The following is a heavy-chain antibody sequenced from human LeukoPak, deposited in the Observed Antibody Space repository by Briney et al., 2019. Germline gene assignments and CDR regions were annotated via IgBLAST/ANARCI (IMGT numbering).Heavy chain of an antibody. V-gene: IGHV3-30*02. CDR1: GFTFISYA. CDR3: AKDKGRGYYGSGSYYTGYMDV. CDR2: IRYDGSNK. D-gene: IGHD3-10*01. Sequence: PGGSLRLSCAASGFTFISYAIHWVRQAPGKGLEWVAFIRYDGSNKYYADSVKGRFTISRDNSKNTLYLQMNSLRAEDTAVYYCAKDKGRGYYGSGSYYTGYMDVWGKGTTVTISS. J-gene: IGHJ6*03.